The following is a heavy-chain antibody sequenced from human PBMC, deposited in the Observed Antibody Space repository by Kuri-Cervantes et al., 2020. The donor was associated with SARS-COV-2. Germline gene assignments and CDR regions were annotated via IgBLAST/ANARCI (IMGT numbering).Heavy chain of an antibody. V-gene: IGHV3-30*04. CDR3: ARARVGVFDF. J-gene: IGHJ4*02. D-gene: IGHD2-21*01. Sequence: GESLKISCAASGFTFNTCAMHWVRQAPGKGLEWVAMISSDGSNNNYADSVKGRFTISRDNSKHKLYLQINSLRTEDTAVVYCARARVGVFDFWGQGALVTVSS. CDR2: ISSDGSNN. CDR1: GFTFNTCA.